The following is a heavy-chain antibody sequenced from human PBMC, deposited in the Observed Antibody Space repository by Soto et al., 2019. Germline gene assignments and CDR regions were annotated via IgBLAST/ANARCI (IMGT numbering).Heavy chain of an antibody. CDR3: AKFMAADFYYAWDD. CDR2: ISHNGGDK. J-gene: IGHJ6*02. CDR1: GLTFSRYP. V-gene: IGHV3-30-3*01. D-gene: IGHD3-10*01. Sequence: QVQLVESGGGVVQPGRSLRLSCTVSGLTFSRYPMHWVRQAPGKGLEWLALISHNGGDKYYADSVKGRFTISRDNSKNTLYLQMSSLRVDDSAVYFCAKFMAADFYYAWDDWGQGTSVTVTS.